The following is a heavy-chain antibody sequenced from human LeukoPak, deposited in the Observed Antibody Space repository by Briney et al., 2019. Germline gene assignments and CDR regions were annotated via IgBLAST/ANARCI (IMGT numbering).Heavy chain of an antibody. D-gene: IGHD1-26*01. J-gene: IGHJ4*02. Sequence: GGSLRLSCAASGFTFSNYAMSWVRQVPGKGLEWVSGITSNTASTYYADSVKGRFSISRDNSKNTLYLQMSSLRADDTAVYYCAKGGKWDVTPFDYWGQGTLVTVSS. CDR1: GFTFSNYA. CDR3: AKGGKWDVTPFDY. V-gene: IGHV3-23*01. CDR2: ITSNTAST.